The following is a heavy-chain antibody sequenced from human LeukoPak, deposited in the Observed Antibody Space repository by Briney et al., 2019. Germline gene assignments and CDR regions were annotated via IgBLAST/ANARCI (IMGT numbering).Heavy chain of an antibody. V-gene: IGHV4-59*01. CDR1: GGSISSYY. J-gene: IGHJ6*03. Sequence: SSETLSLTCTVSGGSISSYYWSWIRQPPGKGLEWIGYIYYSGSTNYNPSLKSRVTISVDTSKNQFSLKLSSVTAADTAVYYCARVDHKFWSGQYYYYYYMDVWGKGTTVTVSS. CDR2: IYYSGST. D-gene: IGHD3-3*01. CDR3: ARVDHKFWSGQYYYYYYMDV.